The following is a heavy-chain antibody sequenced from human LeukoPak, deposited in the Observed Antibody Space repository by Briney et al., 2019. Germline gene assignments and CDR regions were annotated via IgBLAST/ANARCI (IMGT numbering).Heavy chain of an antibody. CDR1: GYTFISYF. D-gene: IGHD2-21*02. CDR3: ARSGGDAIRPFDY. CDR2: INPRGGST. J-gene: IGHJ4*02. V-gene: IGHV1-46*01. Sequence: ASVKVSCKASGYTFISYFIHWVRQAPGQGLEWMGIINPRGGSTRYAQKFQGRVTMTRDTSTSTVYMEMSSLRSEDTAVYYCARSGGDAIRPFDYWGQGTLVTVSS.